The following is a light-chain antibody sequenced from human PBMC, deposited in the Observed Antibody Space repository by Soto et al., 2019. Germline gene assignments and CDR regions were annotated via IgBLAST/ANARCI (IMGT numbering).Light chain of an antibody. CDR3: EQYDNLPPFT. V-gene: IGKV1-33*01. Sequence: DIRMTQSPSSLSAAVGDRVTITCQASQDIRKYSNWYQQKPGRAPKLLIYGASNLETGVPSRFSGRGYGTDFIFTISSLQPEDIATYYCEQYDNLPPFTFGPGTRVAI. CDR2: GAS. J-gene: IGKJ3*01. CDR1: QDIRKY.